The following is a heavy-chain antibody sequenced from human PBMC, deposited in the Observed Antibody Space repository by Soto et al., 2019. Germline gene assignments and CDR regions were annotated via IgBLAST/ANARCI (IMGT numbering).Heavy chain of an antibody. D-gene: IGHD3-10*01. CDR1: GLRVCSYW. J-gene: IGHJ3*02. Sequence: PGGSLGLPCAAYGLRVCSYWIHWFLQPPGKGLVWVSHIDSDGSSTTYADSVKGRFTISRDNSKKTLYLQMNSLRPEDTAVYYCAKSFGELFPEAFDIRGLGTTVTVS. V-gene: IGHV3-74*01. CDR2: IDSDGSST. CDR3: AKSFGELFPEAFDI.